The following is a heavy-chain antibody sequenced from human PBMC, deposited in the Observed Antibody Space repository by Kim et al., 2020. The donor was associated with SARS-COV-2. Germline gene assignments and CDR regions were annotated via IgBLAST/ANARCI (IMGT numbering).Heavy chain of an antibody. D-gene: IGHD2-2*01. Sequence: KYYVDSVKGRLTLSMNNAKNSLYLQMNRLRAEDTAVYYCVRMTAASGAFDIWGRGTMVTVSS. V-gene: IGHV3-7*03. CDR2: K. CDR3: VRMTAASGAFDI. J-gene: IGHJ3*02.